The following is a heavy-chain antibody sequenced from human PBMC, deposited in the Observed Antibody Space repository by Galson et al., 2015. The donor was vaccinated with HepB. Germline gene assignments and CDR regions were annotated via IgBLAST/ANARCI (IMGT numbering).Heavy chain of an antibody. J-gene: IGHJ5*02. CDR2: ISACNGNT. CDR1: GYTFTSYG. D-gene: IGHD6-13*01. CDR3: ARVRFEFEQQLVSSNWFDP. Sequence: SVKVSCKASGYTFTSYGISWVRQAPGQGLEWMGWISACNGNTNYAQKLQGRVTMTTDTSTSTAYMELRSLRSDDTAVYYCARVRFEFEQQLVSSNWFDPWGQGTLVTVSS. V-gene: IGHV1-18*01.